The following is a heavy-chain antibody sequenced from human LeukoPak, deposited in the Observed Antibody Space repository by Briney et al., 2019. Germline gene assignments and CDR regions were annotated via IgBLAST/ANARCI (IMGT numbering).Heavy chain of an antibody. CDR3: ARYRREMATVDAFDI. J-gene: IGHJ3*02. D-gene: IGHD5-24*01. CDR1: GYTFTSYG. Sequence: ASVKVSCKASGYTFTSYGISWVRQAPGQGLEWMGWISAYNGNTNYAQKLQGRVTMTTDTSTSTAYMELRSLRSDDTAVYYRARYRREMATVDAFDIWGQGTMVTVSS. CDR2: ISAYNGNT. V-gene: IGHV1-18*01.